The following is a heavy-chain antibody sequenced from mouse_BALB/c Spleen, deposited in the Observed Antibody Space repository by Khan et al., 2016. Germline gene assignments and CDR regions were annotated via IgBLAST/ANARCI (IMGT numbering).Heavy chain of an antibody. J-gene: IGHJ3*01. V-gene: IGHV1-87*01. CDR2: IYPGDGDT. Sequence: QVQLQQSGAELARPGASVRLSCKASGYTSANYWMQWVKQRPGQGLEWIGSIYPGDGDTRYSQKFKDKATLTADKSSSSAYMHLRSVASEDSVVYYCADALFVYWGQGTLFTVSA. CDR1: GYTSANYW. CDR3: ADALFVY.